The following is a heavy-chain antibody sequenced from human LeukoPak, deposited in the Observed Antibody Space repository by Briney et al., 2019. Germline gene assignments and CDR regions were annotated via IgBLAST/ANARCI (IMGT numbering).Heavy chain of an antibody. CDR1: GGTFNSYA. CDR3: AREGAGGYYYYYMDV. Sequence: SVKVSCKASGGTFNSYAISWVRQAPGQGLEWMGGIIPIFGTANYAQKFQSRVTITADESTSTAYMELSSLRSEDTAVYYCAREGAGGYYYYYMDVWGKGTTVTVSS. J-gene: IGHJ6*03. D-gene: IGHD3-10*01. CDR2: IIPIFGTA. V-gene: IGHV1-69*13.